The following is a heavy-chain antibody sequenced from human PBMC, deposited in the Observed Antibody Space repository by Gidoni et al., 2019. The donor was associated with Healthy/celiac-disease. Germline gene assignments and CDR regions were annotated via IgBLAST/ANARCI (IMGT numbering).Heavy chain of an antibody. D-gene: IGHD6-19*01. CDR3: ARVKGIAVAGTAYYFDY. Sequence: QVQLVQSGAEVKKPGSSVKVSCKASGGTCSSYAISWVRQAPGQGLEWMGGIIPIFGTANYAQKFQGRVTITADKSTSTAYMELSSLRSEDTAVYYCARVKGIAVAGTAYYFDYWGQGTLVTVSS. CDR1: GGTCSSYA. V-gene: IGHV1-69*06. J-gene: IGHJ4*02. CDR2: IIPIFGTA.